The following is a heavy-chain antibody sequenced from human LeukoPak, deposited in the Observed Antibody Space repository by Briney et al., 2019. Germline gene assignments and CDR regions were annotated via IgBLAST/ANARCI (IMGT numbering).Heavy chain of an antibody. D-gene: IGHD2-2*01. J-gene: IGHJ3*02. CDR3: ARRAPYCSSTSCYAAFDI. CDR1: GGTFSSYA. CDR2: IIPIFGTA. V-gene: IGHV1-69*05. Sequence: SVKVSCKTSGGTFSSYAISWVRQAPGQGLEWMGGIIPIFGTANYAQKFQGRVTITTDESTSTAYMELSSLRSEDTAVYYCARRAPYCSSTSCYAAFDIWGQGTMVTVSS.